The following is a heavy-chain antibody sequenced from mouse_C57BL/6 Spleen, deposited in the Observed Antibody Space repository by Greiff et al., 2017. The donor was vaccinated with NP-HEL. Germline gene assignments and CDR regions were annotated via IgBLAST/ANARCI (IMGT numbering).Heavy chain of an antibody. Sequence: QVQLQQSGAELVRPGASVTLSCKASGYTFTDYEMHWVKQTPVPGLEWIGAIDPETGGTAYNQKFKGKAILTADKSSSTAYMELRSLTSEDSAVYYCTRSLHYYGSSYPLYAMDYWGQGTSVTVSS. CDR1: GYTFTDYE. V-gene: IGHV1-15*01. D-gene: IGHD1-1*01. CDR2: IDPETGGT. CDR3: TRSLHYYGSSYPLYAMDY. J-gene: IGHJ4*01.